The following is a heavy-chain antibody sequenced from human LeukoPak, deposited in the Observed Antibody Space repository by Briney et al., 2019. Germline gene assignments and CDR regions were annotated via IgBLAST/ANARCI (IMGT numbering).Heavy chain of an antibody. V-gene: IGHV1-18*01. J-gene: IGHJ6*03. CDR1: GYTFTSYG. CDR2: ISASNGNT. Sequence: ASVKVSCKASGYTFTSYGISWVRQAPGKGLEWMGWISASNGNTNYAPKLQGRVTMTTDTSTSTAYMELRSLRSDDTAVYYCARISRNYYGSGSYYIYYYYYMDVWGKGTTVTVSS. CDR3: ARISRNYYGSGSYYIYYYYYMDV. D-gene: IGHD3-10*01.